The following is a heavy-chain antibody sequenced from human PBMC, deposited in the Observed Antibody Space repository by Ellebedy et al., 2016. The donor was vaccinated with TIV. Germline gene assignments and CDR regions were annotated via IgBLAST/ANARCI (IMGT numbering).Heavy chain of an antibody. Sequence: AASVKVSCKASGYTFTSYYMHWVRQAPGQGLEWMGIINPSGGSTSYAQKLQGRVTMTRDTSTSTVYMELSSLRSEDTAVYYCARGLRIAAAVKEENFDYWGQGTLVTVSS. J-gene: IGHJ4*02. CDR2: INPSGGST. CDR3: ARGLRIAAAVKEENFDY. CDR1: GYTFTSYY. V-gene: IGHV1-46*04. D-gene: IGHD6-13*01.